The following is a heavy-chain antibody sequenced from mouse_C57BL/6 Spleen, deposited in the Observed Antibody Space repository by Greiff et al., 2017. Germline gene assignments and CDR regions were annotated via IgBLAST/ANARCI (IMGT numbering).Heavy chain of an antibody. V-gene: IGHV1-80*01. CDR1: GYAFSSYW. J-gene: IGHJ1*03. CDR3: ARGGSNYWYFDV. Sequence: QVQLQQSGAELVMPGASVKISCKASGYAFSSYWMNWVKQRPGKGLEWIGQIYPGDGDTNYNGKFKGKDTLTADKSSSTAYMQLSSLTSEDSAVYFCARGGSNYWYFDVWGTGTTVTVSS. CDR2: IYPGDGDT. D-gene: IGHD1-1*01.